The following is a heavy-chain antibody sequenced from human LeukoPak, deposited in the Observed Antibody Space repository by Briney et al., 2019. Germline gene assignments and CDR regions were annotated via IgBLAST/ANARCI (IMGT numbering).Heavy chain of an antibody. D-gene: IGHD1-26*01. CDR2: ISYDGSNK. Sequence: GGSLRLSCAASGFTLSRYAMHWVRQAPGKGLEWVAVISYDGSNKYYADSVKGRFTISRDNSKNTLYLQMNSPRAEDTSVYYCARDAYLGGSFRWYFDLWGRGTLVTVSS. CDR3: ARDAYLGGSFRWYFDL. CDR1: GFTLSRYA. V-gene: IGHV3-30*04. J-gene: IGHJ2*01.